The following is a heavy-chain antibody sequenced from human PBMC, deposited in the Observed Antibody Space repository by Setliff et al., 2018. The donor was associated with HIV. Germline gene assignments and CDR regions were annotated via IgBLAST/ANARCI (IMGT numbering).Heavy chain of an antibody. Sequence: PSETLSLTCAVYGGSFSEYYWSWIRQSPGKGLEWIGEINHSGSTHYNPPLKSRATISVDTSKNQFSLRLNSVTAADTAVYYCARETPPYYYDSGGYSHFWGPGTLVTVSS. V-gene: IGHV4-34*01. CDR3: ARETPPYYYDSGGYSHF. CDR1: GGSFSEYY. J-gene: IGHJ4*02. CDR2: INHSGST. D-gene: IGHD3-22*01.